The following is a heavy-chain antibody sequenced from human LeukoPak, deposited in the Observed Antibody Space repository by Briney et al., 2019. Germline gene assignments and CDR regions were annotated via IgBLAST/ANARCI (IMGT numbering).Heavy chain of an antibody. Sequence: SETLSLTCTVSGGSISSYYWSWIRQPPGMGLEWIAYIYYSGNTRYNPSLKSRVTISVDTSRNQFSLKLSSVTAADTAVYYCARANYGSGTEGPWGQGTLVTVSS. CDR2: IYYSGNT. J-gene: IGHJ5*02. V-gene: IGHV4-59*08. CDR1: GGSISSYY. D-gene: IGHD3-10*01. CDR3: ARANYGSGTEGP.